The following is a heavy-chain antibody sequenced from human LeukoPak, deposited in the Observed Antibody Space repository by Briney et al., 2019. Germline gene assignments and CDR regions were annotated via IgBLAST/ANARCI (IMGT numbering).Heavy chain of an antibody. D-gene: IGHD2/OR15-2a*01. CDR2: VYYSGST. CDR3: AREKLGYFINDAFDI. J-gene: IGHJ3*02. CDR1: GVSLSSYY. Sequence: ASETLSLTCNVSGVSLSSYYWSWVRQPPGKGLEWIGHVYYSGSTKYNPSLKSRVTMSVDTSKNQFSLKLSSVTAADTAVYYCAREKLGYFINDAFDIWGQGTMVTVSS. V-gene: IGHV4-59*12.